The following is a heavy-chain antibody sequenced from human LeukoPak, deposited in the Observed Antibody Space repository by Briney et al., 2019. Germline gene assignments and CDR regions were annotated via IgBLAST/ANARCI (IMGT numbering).Heavy chain of an antibody. CDR3: ARDSLTFGVQIMDV. CDR2: ISSSSSYI. D-gene: IGHD3-10*01. Sequence: KPGGSLRLSCAASGFTFSSYSMNWVRQAPGKGLEWVSSISSSSSYIYYADSVKGRFTISRDNAKNSLYLQMNSLRAEDTAVYYCARDSLTFGVQIMDVWGKGTTVTVSS. J-gene: IGHJ6*04. V-gene: IGHV3-21*01. CDR1: GFTFSSYS.